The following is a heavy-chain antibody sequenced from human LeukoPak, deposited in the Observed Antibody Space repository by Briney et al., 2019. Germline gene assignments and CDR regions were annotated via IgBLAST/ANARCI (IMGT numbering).Heavy chain of an antibody. CDR2: IRSKAYGGTT. J-gene: IGHJ4*02. CDR3: SRDQLGSGY. Sequence: GGSLRLSCTASGFTFGDYTMNWVRQAPGKGLEWVGFIRSKAYGGTTEYAASVKDRFSISRDDSRSIAYLQMNSLKTEDTAVYYCSRDQLGSGYWGQGTLVTVSS. V-gene: IGHV3-49*04. D-gene: IGHD7-27*01. CDR1: GFTFGDYT.